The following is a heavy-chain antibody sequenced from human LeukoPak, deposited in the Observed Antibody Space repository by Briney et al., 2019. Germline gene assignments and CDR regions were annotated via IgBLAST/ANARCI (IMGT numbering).Heavy chain of an antibody. V-gene: IGHV7-4-1*02. CDR2: INTNTGNP. D-gene: IGHD6-19*01. CDR3: ARGLYSSGWYKYYFDY. Sequence: ASVKVSCKASGGTFSSYAISWVRQAPGQGLEWMGWINTNTGNPTYAQGFTGRFVFSLDTSVSTAYLQISSLKAEDTAVYYCARGLYSSGWYKYYFDYWGQGTLVTVSS. CDR1: GGTFSSYA. J-gene: IGHJ4*02.